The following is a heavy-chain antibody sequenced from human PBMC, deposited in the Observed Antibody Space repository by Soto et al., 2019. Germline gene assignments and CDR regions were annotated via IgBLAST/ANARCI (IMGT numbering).Heavy chain of an antibody. CDR3: AIAFSGSDGY. CDR1: GYTFTSYA. Sequence: QVQLVQSGAEEKKPGASVKVSCKASGYTFTSYAMHWVRQAPGQRLEWMGWINAGNGNTKYSQKFQGRVTITRDTSASTAYMELSSLRSQYMAVFYPAIAFSGSDGYWGQGTLVTVSS. J-gene: IGHJ4*02. CDR2: INAGNGNT. D-gene: IGHD1-26*01. V-gene: IGHV1-3*05.